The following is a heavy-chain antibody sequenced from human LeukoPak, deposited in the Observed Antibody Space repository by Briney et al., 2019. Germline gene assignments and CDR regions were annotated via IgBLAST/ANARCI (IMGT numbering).Heavy chain of an antibody. J-gene: IGHJ6*03. CDR3: ARSPSMERAESSRNRDYYYYMDV. CDR1: GFTFSSYG. V-gene: IGHV3-21*01. Sequence: NSGGSLRLSCAASGFTFSSYGMSWVRQAPGKGLEWVSSISSSSSYIYYADSVKGRFTISRDNAKNSLYLQMNSLRAEDTAVYYCARSPSMERAESSRNRDYYYYMDVWGKGTTVTVSS. D-gene: IGHD6-6*01. CDR2: ISSSSSYI.